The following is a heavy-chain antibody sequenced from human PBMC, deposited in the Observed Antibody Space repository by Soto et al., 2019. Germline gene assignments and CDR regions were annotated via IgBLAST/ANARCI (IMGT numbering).Heavy chain of an antibody. CDR1: GFTVSSNY. CDR2: IYSGGST. J-gene: IGHJ3*02. V-gene: IGHV3-66*01. Sequence: PGESLKISCAASGFTVSSNYMSWVRQAPGKGLEWVSVIYSGGSTYYADSMKGRFNISRDNSKNTLYLQMNSLRAEDTAVYYCARGSSGWYRVCAFDIWGQGTMVTVSS. D-gene: IGHD6-19*01. CDR3: ARGSSGWYRVCAFDI.